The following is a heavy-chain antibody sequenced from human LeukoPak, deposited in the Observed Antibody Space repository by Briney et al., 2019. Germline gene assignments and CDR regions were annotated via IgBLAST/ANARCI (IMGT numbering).Heavy chain of an antibody. J-gene: IGHJ4*02. CDR2: TSGSGGST. Sequence: GGSLRLSCAASGFTFSSYAMSWVRQAPGKGLEWVSATSGSGGSTYYADSVKGRFTISRDNSKDTLYLQMNILRAEDTAVYYCAKGANYYGSGTILDYWGQGTLVTVSS. D-gene: IGHD3-10*01. CDR3: AKGANYYGSGTILDY. V-gene: IGHV3-23*01. CDR1: GFTFSSYA.